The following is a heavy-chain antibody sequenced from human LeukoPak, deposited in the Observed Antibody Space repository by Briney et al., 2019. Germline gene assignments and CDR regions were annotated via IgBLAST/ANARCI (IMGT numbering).Heavy chain of an antibody. V-gene: IGHV4-39*01. J-gene: IGHJ4*02. CDR2: INYSGST. CDR1: GASFSSSTYY. Sequence: SETLSLTCSVSGASFSSSTYYWGWIRQPPGKGLEWIGSINYSGSTYYNPSLKSRVTMSVGTSKNQFSLKLSSVTAADTAVFYCARHAGGIAAAGTRPFDYWGQGTLVTVSS. D-gene: IGHD6-13*01. CDR3: ARHAGGIAAAGTRPFDY.